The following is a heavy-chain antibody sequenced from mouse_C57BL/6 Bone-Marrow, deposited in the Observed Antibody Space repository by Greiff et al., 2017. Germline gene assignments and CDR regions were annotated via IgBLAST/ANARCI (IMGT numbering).Heavy chain of an antibody. D-gene: IGHD1-1*01. J-gene: IGHJ1*03. Sequence: VQLQQSGAELARPGASVKLSCKASGYTFTSYGISWVKQRTGQGLEWIGEIYPRSGNTYYNEKFKGKATLTADKSSSTAYMELRSLTSEDSAVYFCASHPYYVSTYWYFDGWGTGTTVTVSS. CDR2: IYPRSGNT. CDR1: GYTFTSYG. CDR3: ASHPYYVSTYWYFDG. V-gene: IGHV1-81*01.